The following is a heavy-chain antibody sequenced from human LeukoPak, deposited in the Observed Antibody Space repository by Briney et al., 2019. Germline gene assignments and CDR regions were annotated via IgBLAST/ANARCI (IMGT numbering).Heavy chain of an antibody. CDR1: GGSISSSSYY. V-gene: IGHV4-39*01. J-gene: IGHJ4*02. Sequence: SETLSLTCIVSGGSISSSSYYWGWIRQPPGKGLEWIGSMYYSGSTLYNPSLKSRVTIFVDTSKNQFSLKLRSVTAADTAVYYCARRDYYDSTGYFDYWGQGTLVTVSS. CDR3: ARRDYYDSTGYFDY. CDR2: MYYSGST. D-gene: IGHD3-22*01.